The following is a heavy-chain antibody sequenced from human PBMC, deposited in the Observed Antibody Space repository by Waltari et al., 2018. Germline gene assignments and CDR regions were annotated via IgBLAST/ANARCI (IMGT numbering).Heavy chain of an antibody. D-gene: IGHD2-2*01. V-gene: IGHV5-51*01. CDR3: ARLRGRYCSSTSCYVPLGAFDI. CDR1: GYSFTSYW. Sequence: EVQLVQSGAEVKKPGESLKISCKGSGYSFTSYWIGWVRQMPGKGLEWMGISYPVHSDTRYSPSFQGQVTISADTSISTAYLQWSSLKASDTAMYYCARLRGRYCSSTSCYVPLGAFDIWGQGTMVTVSS. J-gene: IGHJ3*02. CDR2: SYPVHSDT.